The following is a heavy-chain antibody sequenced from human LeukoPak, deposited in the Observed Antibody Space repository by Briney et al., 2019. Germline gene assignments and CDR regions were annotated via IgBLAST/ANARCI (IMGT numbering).Heavy chain of an antibody. CDR3: ARVWDLDY. V-gene: IGHV3-30*03. CDR1: GFTFSSYG. Sequence: GGSLRLSCAASGFTFSSYGIHWVRQAPGKGLEWVAIISYDGSNKYYADSVKGRFTISRDNSKNTLYLQMNSLRAEDTAVYYCARVWDLDYWGQGTLVTVSS. D-gene: IGHD3-16*01. J-gene: IGHJ4*02. CDR2: ISYDGSNK.